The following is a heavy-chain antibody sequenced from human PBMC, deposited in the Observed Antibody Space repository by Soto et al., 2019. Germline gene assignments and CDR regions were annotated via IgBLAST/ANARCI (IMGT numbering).Heavy chain of an antibody. V-gene: IGHV1-2*02. CDR3: ARQYIERAKSYFDY. D-gene: IGHD1-1*01. CDR1: GYSFSDFY. Sequence: ASVKVSCKTSGYSFSDFYIRWVRQAPVQEFEWMGYINANSGATDVGQKLQGRATLTSDTSSNTAYMELRRLTFDDTAVYFWARQYIERAKSYFDYWGKGTLVT. J-gene: IGHJ4*02. CDR2: INANSGAT.